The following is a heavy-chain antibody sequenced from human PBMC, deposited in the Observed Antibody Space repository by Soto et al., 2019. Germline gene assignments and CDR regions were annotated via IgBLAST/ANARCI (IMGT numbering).Heavy chain of an antibody. CDR3: ARDKSPYSSGWHKRYFDY. D-gene: IGHD6-19*01. Sequence: QVQLVESGGGVVQPGRSLRLSCAASGFTFSSYAMHWVRQAPGKGLEWVAVMSYDGSNKYYANSVKSRLTISRDNSKNTLYLQMHSLRAEDTAVYYCARDKSPYSSGWHKRYFDYWGQGTLVTVSS. CDR1: GFTFSSYA. J-gene: IGHJ4*02. V-gene: IGHV3-30-3*01. CDR2: MSYDGSNK.